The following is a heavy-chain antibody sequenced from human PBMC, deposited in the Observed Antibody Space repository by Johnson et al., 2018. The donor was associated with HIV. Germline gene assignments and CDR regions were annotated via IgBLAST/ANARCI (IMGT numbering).Heavy chain of an antibody. CDR3: ARGGSSTSLDAFDI. J-gene: IGHJ3*02. Sequence: QVQLVESGGGVVQPGRSLRLSCAASGFTFSSYAMHWVRQAPGTGLEWVAVISYDGSNTYYADSVKGRFTISRDNSKNTLYLQMNSLGAEDTAVYYCARGGSSTSLDAFDIWGQGTMVTVSS. CDR2: ISYDGSNT. CDR1: GFTFSSYA. D-gene: IGHD2-2*01. V-gene: IGHV3-30-3*01.